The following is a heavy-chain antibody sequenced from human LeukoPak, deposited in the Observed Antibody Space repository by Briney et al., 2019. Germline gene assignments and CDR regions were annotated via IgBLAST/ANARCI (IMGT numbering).Heavy chain of an antibody. D-gene: IGHD2-2*01. CDR3: ARQRVRGIVVVPDFDY. J-gene: IGHJ4*02. Sequence: PSETLSLTCAVSGYSISSGYYWGWIRQPPGTGLEWIGSIYHSGSTYYNPSLKSRVTISVDTSKNQFSLKLSSVTAADTAVYYCARQRVRGIVVVPDFDYWGQGTLVTVSS. V-gene: IGHV4-38-2*01. CDR1: GYSISSGYY. CDR2: IYHSGST.